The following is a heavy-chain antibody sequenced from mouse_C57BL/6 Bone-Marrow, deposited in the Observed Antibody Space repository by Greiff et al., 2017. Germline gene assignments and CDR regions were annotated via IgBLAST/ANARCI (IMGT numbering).Heavy chain of an antibody. Sequence: VKLQQPGAELVMPGASVKLSCKASGYTFTSYWMHWVKQRPGQGLEWIGEIDPSDSYTNYNQQFKGKSTLTVDKSSSTAYMQLSSLTSEDSAVYYCAREGITTVVAHFDYWGQGTTLTVSS. CDR1: GYTFTSYW. CDR2: IDPSDSYT. J-gene: IGHJ2*01. V-gene: IGHV1-69*01. D-gene: IGHD1-1*01. CDR3: AREGITTVVAHFDY.